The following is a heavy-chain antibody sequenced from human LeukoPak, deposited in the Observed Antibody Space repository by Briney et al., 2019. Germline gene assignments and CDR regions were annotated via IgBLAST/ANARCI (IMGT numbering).Heavy chain of an antibody. Sequence: PGGSLRLSCAASGFTFSGSAMHWVRQASGKGLEWVGRIRSKANSYATAYAASVKGRFTISRDDSKNTAYLQMNSLRTEDTAVYYCTRPRGNLDVWGKGTTVTVSS. CDR3: TRPRGNLDV. V-gene: IGHV3-73*01. J-gene: IGHJ6*04. CDR2: IRSKANSYAT. D-gene: IGHD4-23*01. CDR1: GFTFSGSA.